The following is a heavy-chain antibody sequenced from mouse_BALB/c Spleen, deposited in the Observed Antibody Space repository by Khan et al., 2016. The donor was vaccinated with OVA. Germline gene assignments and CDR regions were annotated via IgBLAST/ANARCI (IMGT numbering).Heavy chain of an antibody. Sequence: ELVESGGGLIKPGGSLNLSCAASGFTFSDYYMYWVRQTPEKRLEWVATISDGGSYTYYPDSVKGRFTISRDDVKNSLYLHMSSLKSEDTAMYYCARGFYGGPFTYWGQGLWSLSLQ. D-gene: IGHD1-1*02. V-gene: IGHV5-4*02. CDR3: ARGFYGGPFTY. CDR2: ISDGGSYT. CDR1: GFTFSDYY. J-gene: IGHJ3*01.